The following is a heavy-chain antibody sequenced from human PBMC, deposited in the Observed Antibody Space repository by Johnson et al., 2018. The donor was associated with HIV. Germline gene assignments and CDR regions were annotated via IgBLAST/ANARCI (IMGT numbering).Heavy chain of an antibody. V-gene: IGHV3-30*14. D-gene: IGHD6-13*01. J-gene: IGHJ3*01. Sequence: QVQLVESGGGVVQPGRSLRLSCAASGFSFSSYPMHWVRQAPGKGLEWVAVISYDGSNKYYADSVKGRFTISRDNSKNTLYLQMNSLRAEDTAVYYCARDQRLAAVATDGFDVWGQGTMVTVSS. CDR3: ARDQRLAAVATDGFDV. CDR1: GFSFSSYP. CDR2: ISYDGSNK.